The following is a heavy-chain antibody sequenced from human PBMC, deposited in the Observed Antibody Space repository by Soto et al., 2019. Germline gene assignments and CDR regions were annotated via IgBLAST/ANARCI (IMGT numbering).Heavy chain of an antibody. D-gene: IGHD6-19*01. J-gene: IGHJ4*02. CDR2: IYYSGST. Sequence: SDTLSLTCTVTGYSIISTTSYCDSIRQPPGKGLEWIGNIYYSGSTYYNPSLKSRVTISVDTSKNQFSLKLSSVTAADTAVYFCARLRSGPDNGWYWAFDYWGQGTLVTVS. V-gene: IGHV4-39*01. CDR1: GYSIISTTSY. CDR3: ARLRSGPDNGWYWAFDY.